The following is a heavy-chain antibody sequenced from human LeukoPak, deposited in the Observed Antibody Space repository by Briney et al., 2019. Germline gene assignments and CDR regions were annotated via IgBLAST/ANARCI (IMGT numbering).Heavy chain of an antibody. CDR3: AKAYYDSSGYYYFDY. V-gene: IGHV3-7*01. CDR2: IKQDGSEK. CDR1: GFTFSSYW. J-gene: IGHJ4*02. D-gene: IGHD3-22*01. Sequence: PGGSLRLSCAASGFTFSSYWMSWVRQAPGKGLEWVANIKQDGSEKYYVDSVEGRFTISRDNAKNSLYLQMNSLRAEDTAVYYCAKAYYDSSGYYYFDYWGQGTLVTVSS.